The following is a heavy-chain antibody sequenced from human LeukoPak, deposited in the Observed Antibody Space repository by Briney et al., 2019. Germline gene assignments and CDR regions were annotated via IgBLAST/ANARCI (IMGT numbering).Heavy chain of an antibody. CDR1: GYTFTGYY. J-gene: IGHJ6*02. V-gene: IGHV1-2*04. CDR3: ARAPPEVQYPMDV. CDR2: INPNSGGT. D-gene: IGHD2/OR15-2a*01. Sequence: ASVKVSCKASGYTFTGYYMHWVRQAPGQGLEWMGWINPNSGGTNYARKFQGWVTMTRDTSISTAYMELSRLRSDDTAVYYCARAPPEVQYPMDVWGQGTTVTVSS.